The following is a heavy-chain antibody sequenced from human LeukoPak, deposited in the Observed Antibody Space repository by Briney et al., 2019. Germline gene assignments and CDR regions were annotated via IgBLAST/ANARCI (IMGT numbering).Heavy chain of an antibody. CDR1: GFTFSDFW. V-gene: IGHV3-74*01. CDR3: AKISTVVPAAIWYFDY. D-gene: IGHD2-2*01. J-gene: IGHJ4*02. Sequence: GGSLRLSCAASGFTFSDFWMHWVRQAPGKGLVWVSRINSGGTVTNYADSVKGRFTISRDNSKNTLYLQMNSLRAEDTAVYYCAKISTVVPAAIWYFDYWGQGTLVTVSS. CDR2: INSGGTVT.